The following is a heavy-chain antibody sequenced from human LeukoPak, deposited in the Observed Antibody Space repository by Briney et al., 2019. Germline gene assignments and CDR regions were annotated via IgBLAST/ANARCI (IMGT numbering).Heavy chain of an antibody. Sequence: GGSLRLSCAASGLTFSSYAMHWVRQAPGKGLEWVAVISYDGSNKYYADSVKGRFTISRDNSENTLYLQMNSLRAEDTAVYYCARPDLYGGNSVGAFDYWGQGTLVTVSS. D-gene: IGHD4-23*01. V-gene: IGHV3-30-3*01. CDR2: ISYDGSNK. CDR1: GLTFSSYA. CDR3: ARPDLYGGNSVGAFDY. J-gene: IGHJ4*02.